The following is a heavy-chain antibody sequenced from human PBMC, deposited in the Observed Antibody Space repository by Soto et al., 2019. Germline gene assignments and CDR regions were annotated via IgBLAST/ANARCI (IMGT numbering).Heavy chain of an antibody. CDR1: GFTFSDYY. CDR3: ARDVDADFRTDFDF. CDR2: ISGNGEII. D-gene: IGHD4-17*01. V-gene: IGHV3-11*01. Sequence: GGSLRLSCAASGFTFSDYYIHWIRRAPGKGLEWISYISGNGEIIQYAASARGRFTISRDNAENSVYLEMDRLRAEDTALYYCARDVDADFRTDFDFWGRGTLVTVSS. J-gene: IGHJ4*02.